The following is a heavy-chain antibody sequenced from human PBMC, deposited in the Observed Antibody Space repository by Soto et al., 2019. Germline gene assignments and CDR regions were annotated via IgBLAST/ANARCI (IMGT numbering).Heavy chain of an antibody. D-gene: IGHD5-18*01. Sequence: QPGGSLRLSCAASGFTFTSYAMGWLRQAPGKGLGWVSAISVSGGSTYYADSVKGRLTIARDNSKISLYLQVNRLRAENTALYYCAKGQLGYSNDLDYWGQRTLGTVS. CDR1: GFTFTSYA. V-gene: IGHV3-23*01. CDR3: AKGQLGYSNDLDY. J-gene: IGHJ4*02. CDR2: ISVSGGST.